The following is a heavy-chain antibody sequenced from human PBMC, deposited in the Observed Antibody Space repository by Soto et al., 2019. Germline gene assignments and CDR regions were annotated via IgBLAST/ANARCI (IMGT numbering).Heavy chain of an antibody. Sequence: EVQLVETGGGLIQPGGSLRLSCAASGFTVSSNYMSWVRQAPGKGLEWVSVIYSGGSTYYADSVKGRFTISRDNSKNTLYLQMNSLRAEDTAVYYCASDYSSSSPHYGMDVWGQGTTVTVSS. CDR2: IYSGGST. D-gene: IGHD6-6*01. J-gene: IGHJ6*02. CDR3: ASDYSSSSPHYGMDV. V-gene: IGHV3-53*02. CDR1: GFTVSSNY.